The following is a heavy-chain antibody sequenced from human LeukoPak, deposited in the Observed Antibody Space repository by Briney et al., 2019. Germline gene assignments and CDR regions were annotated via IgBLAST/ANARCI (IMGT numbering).Heavy chain of an antibody. CDR3: ASTDRYSSSSEIFDY. J-gene: IGHJ4*02. CDR1: GYTFTGYY. Sequence: GASVKVSCKASGYTFTGYYMYWVRQAPGQGLEWMGRINPNSGGTNYAQKFQGRVTMTRDTSISTAYMELSRLRSDDTAVYYCASTDRYSSSSEIFDYWGQGTLVTVSS. D-gene: IGHD6-6*01. CDR2: INPNSGGT. V-gene: IGHV1-2*06.